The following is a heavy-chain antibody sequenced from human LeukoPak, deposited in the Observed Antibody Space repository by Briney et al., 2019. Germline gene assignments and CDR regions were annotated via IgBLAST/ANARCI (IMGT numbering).Heavy chain of an antibody. Sequence: SETLSLTCTVSGGSISSGDYYWSWIRQPPGKGLEWIGYIYYSGSTYYNPSLKSRVTISVDTSKNQFSLKLSSVTAADTAVYYCARVATYCSGGSCYTYWGQGTLVTVSS. CDR1: GGSISSGDYY. CDR3: ARVATYCSGGSCYTY. V-gene: IGHV4-30-4*08. J-gene: IGHJ4*02. CDR2: IYYSGST. D-gene: IGHD2-15*01.